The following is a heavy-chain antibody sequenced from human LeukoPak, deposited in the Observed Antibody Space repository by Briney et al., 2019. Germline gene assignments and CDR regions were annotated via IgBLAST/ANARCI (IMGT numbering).Heavy chain of an antibody. V-gene: IGHV4-59*01. CDR2: IYYSGST. Sequence: SETLSLTCTVSGGSISSYYWSWIRQPPGKGLEWIGYIYYSGSTNYNPSLKSRVTISVDTSKSQFSLKLSSVTAADTAVYYCARDQDGSSSWYGDAFDIWGQGTMVTVSS. D-gene: IGHD6-13*01. CDR1: GGSISSYY. J-gene: IGHJ3*02. CDR3: ARDQDGSSSWYGDAFDI.